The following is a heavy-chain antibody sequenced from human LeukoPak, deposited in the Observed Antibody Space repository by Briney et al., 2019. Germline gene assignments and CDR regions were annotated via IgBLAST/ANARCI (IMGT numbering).Heavy chain of an antibody. V-gene: IGHV4-31*03. CDR3: ARQDLAARPPEGY. J-gene: IGHJ4*02. Sequence: TSETLSLTCTVSGGSISRGGYHWDWIRQRPGQGLEWIGCIYHSGNSAYNPSLESRFTISIDTSKNQVSLKLSSVTAADTAMYYCARQDLAARPPEGYWGQGTLVTVSS. CDR2: IYHSGNS. D-gene: IGHD6-6*01. CDR1: GGSISRGGYH.